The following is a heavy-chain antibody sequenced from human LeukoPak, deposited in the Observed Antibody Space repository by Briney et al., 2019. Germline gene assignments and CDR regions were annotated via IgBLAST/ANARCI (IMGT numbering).Heavy chain of an antibody. CDR1: GFTSSNYG. J-gene: IGHJ4*02. CDR3: ARDKDTGSSNPRSYFFDY. CDR2: ISYDGSNK. D-gene: IGHD1-26*01. V-gene: IGHV3-30*03. Sequence: PGRSLRLSCAASGFTSSNYGMHWVRQAPGKGLEWVAVISYDGSNKYYADSVKGRFSISRDNSKNTLYLQMNSLRAEDTAVYYCARDKDTGSSNPRSYFFDYWGQGTLVTVSS.